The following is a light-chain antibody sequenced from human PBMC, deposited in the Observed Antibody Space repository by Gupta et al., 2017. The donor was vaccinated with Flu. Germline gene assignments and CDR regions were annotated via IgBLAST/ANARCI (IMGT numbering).Light chain of an antibody. Sequence: RVTVTCRASETIRGLFNWYQHQPVKAPIPLFSGSSLLQGGAPSRFSGSGSGTDYTLTLSGLQPEDSATYYCQQSNIRPWTFGQGTKVEI. J-gene: IGKJ1*01. V-gene: IGKV1-39*01. CDR1: ETIRGL. CDR3: QQSNIRPWT. CDR2: GSS.